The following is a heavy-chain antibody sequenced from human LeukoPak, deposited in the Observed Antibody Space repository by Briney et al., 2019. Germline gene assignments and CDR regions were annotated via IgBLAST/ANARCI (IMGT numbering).Heavy chain of an antibody. CDR3: ARGVLGYCSGGSCYSFDY. D-gene: IGHD2-15*01. J-gene: IGHJ4*02. CDR2: ILPIIGAT. V-gene: IGHV1-69*13. CDR1: GDTFSNYA. Sequence: ASVKVSCKASGDTFSNYAIYWVRQAPGQGLEWVGGILPIIGATKNGQKLQGRVTFTADESTSTVYMELSSLRSEDTAIYYCARGVLGYCSGGSCYSFDYWGQGTLVTVSS.